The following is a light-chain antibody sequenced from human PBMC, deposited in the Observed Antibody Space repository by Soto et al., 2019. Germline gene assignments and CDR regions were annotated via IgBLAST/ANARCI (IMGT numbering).Light chain of an antibody. V-gene: IGKV3-15*01. Sequence: EMVWTHSPDPLSVSPGESAPLSSSDSQSVSILLAWYQQKPGQAPRLLIYGASTRATGIPARFSGSGSGTEFTLTISSLQSEDFAVYYCQQYNNWPPITFGQGTRLEIK. J-gene: IGKJ5*01. CDR3: QQYNNWPPIT. CDR1: QSVSIL. CDR2: GAS.